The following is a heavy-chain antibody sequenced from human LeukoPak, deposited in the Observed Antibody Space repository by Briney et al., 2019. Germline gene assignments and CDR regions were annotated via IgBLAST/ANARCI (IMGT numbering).Heavy chain of an antibody. CDR1: GFTFSSYS. Sequence: GGSLRLSCAASGFTFSSYSMNWVRQAPGKGLEWVSSISSSSSYIYYADSVKGRFTISRDNAKNSPYLQMNSLRAEDTAVYYCARDPVLLWFGAFDYWGQGTLATVSS. V-gene: IGHV3-21*01. J-gene: IGHJ4*02. D-gene: IGHD3-10*01. CDR3: ARDPVLLWFGAFDY. CDR2: ISSSSSYI.